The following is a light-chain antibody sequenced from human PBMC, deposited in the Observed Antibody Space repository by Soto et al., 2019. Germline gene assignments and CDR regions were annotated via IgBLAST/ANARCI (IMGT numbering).Light chain of an antibody. J-gene: IGKJ1*01. V-gene: IGKV3-11*01. CDR1: QSVSTS. CDR3: QVRAFRPS. CDR2: DAS. Sequence: SVLTQVPVTLSMSPGESAVLSCRASQSVSTSLAWYQHKPGQAPRLFIYDASKRAPGIPARFTGSGSGTDFTLTISSLQPEDIAVYSCQVRAFRPSLGHGTNV.